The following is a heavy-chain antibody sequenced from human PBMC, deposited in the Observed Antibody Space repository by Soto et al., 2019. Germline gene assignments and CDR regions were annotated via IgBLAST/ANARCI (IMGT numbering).Heavy chain of an antibody. J-gene: IGHJ4*02. V-gene: IGHV3-33*01. D-gene: IGHD6-19*01. CDR3: ARTPGIAVAGTELDYYFDY. Sequence: GGSLRLSCAASGFTFSSYGMHWVRQAPGKGLEWVAVIWYDGSNKYYADSVKGRFTISRDNSKNTLYLQMNSLRAEDTAVYYCARTPGIAVAGTELDYYFDYWGQGTLVTVSS. CDR2: IWYDGSNK. CDR1: GFTFSSYG.